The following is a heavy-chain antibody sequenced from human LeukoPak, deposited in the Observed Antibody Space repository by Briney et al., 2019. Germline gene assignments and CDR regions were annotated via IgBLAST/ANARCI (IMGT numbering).Heavy chain of an antibody. D-gene: IGHD4-17*01. CDR1: GYSISSGYY. J-gene: IGHJ4*02. Sequence: SETLSLTCTVSGYSISSGYYWGWIRQPPGKGLEWIGRIYTSGSTNYNPSLKSRVTMSVDTSKNQFSLKLSSVTAADTAVYYCARNFPNIYGENVDYWGQGTLVTVSS. CDR2: IYTSGST. CDR3: ARNFPNIYGENVDY. V-gene: IGHV4-38-2*02.